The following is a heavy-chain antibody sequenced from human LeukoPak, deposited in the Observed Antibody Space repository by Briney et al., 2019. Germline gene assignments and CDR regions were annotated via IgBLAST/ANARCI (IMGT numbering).Heavy chain of an antibody. Sequence: GGSLRLSCAASGFTFSGYSMNWVRQAPGKGLEWVSSISSSSSYIYYAYSVKGRFTISRDNAKNSLYLPMNTLRAKDTAVYYCARVAHDYGSGSYYLDYWGQGTLVTVSS. CDR1: GFTFSGYS. V-gene: IGHV3-21*01. D-gene: IGHD3-10*01. CDR2: ISSSSSYI. J-gene: IGHJ4*02. CDR3: ARVAHDYGSGSYYLDY.